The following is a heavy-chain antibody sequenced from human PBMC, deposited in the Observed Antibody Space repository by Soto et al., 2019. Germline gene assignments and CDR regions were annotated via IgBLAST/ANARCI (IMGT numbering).Heavy chain of an antibody. Sequence: SVKVSCKASGGTFSSYAISWVRQAPGQGLEWMGGIIPIFGTASYAQKFQGRVTITADESTSTAYMELSSLRSEDTAVYYCAREILTRYSPSYGMDVWGQGTTVTVSS. CDR1: GGTFSSYA. CDR3: AREILTRYSPSYGMDV. CDR2: IIPIFGTA. D-gene: IGHD3-9*01. J-gene: IGHJ6*02. V-gene: IGHV1-69*13.